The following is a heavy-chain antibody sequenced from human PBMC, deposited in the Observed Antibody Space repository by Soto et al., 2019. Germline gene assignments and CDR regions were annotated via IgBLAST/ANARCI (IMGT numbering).Heavy chain of an antibody. V-gene: IGHV1-46*01. CDR1: GYIFTSYY. CDR3: ARVHKNTCNAVDF. CDR2: INPSGART. Sequence: QVQLVQSGAEVKKPGASVKVSCKASGYIFTSYYIHWVRQAPGQGLEWMGLINPSGARTSYAQKFQGRVTLVRDTSASTVDFELSSLRSDDTAVYYCARVHKNTCNAVDFWGQGTLVTVSS. J-gene: IGHJ4*02. D-gene: IGHD4-4*01.